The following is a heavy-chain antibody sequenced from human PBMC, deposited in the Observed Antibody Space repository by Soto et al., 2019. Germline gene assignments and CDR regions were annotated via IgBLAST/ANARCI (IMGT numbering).Heavy chain of an antibody. CDR2: IYYSGST. J-gene: IGHJ6*03. D-gene: IGHD6-13*01. V-gene: IGHV4-59*01. CDR1: GGSISSYY. Sequence: SETLSLTCTVSGGSISSYYWSWIRQPPGKGLEWIGYIYYSGSTNYNPSLKSRVTISVDTSKNQFSLKLSSVTAADTAVYYCARDNLIAAAGMSDYYYYYMDVWGKGTTVTVSS. CDR3: ARDNLIAAAGMSDYYYYYMDV.